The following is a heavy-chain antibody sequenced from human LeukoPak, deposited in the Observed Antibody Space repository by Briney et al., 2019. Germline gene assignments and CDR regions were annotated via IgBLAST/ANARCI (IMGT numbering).Heavy chain of an antibody. V-gene: IGHV4-61*09. CDR3: ARDPTFHL. CDR1: GDSIFNSNSY. J-gene: IGHJ2*01. Sequence: PSETLSLTCSVSGDSIFNSNSYWSWMRQPAGKGLEWIGHIFSRGNTNYNPSLKSRVTISVDMSKNQFSLILSSVTAADTAVYYCARDPTFHLWGRGTLVTVSS. CDR2: IFSRGNT.